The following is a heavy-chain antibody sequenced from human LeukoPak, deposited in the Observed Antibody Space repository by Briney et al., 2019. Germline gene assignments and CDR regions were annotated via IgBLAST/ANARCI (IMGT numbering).Heavy chain of an antibody. CDR3: AGASATGSWGLFDY. D-gene: IGHD1-1*01. J-gene: IGHJ4*02. Sequence: SETLSLTCTVSGGSVSSSSYYWGWIRQPPGKGLEWIVSSSYSGSPYYNPPLKSRVTISGDTSKNRFSLKVSSVTAADTAVYYCAGASATGSWGLFDYWGQGTLVTVSS. CDR2: SSYSGSP. CDR1: GGSVSSSSYY. V-gene: IGHV4-39*01.